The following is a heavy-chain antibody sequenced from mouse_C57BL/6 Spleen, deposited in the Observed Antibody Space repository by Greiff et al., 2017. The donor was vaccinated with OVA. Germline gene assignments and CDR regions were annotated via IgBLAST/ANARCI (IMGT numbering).Heavy chain of an antibody. J-gene: IGHJ3*01. CDR3: TGRYYDYDTWFAY. CDR2: IRNKANNHAT. V-gene: IGHV6-6*01. Sequence: EVKLMESGGGLVQPGGSMKLSCAASGFTFSDAWMDWVRQSPEKGLEWVAEIRNKANNHATYYAESVKGRFTISRDDSKSSVYLQMNSLRAEDTGIYYCTGRYYDYDTWFAYWGQGTLVTVSA. CDR1: GFTFSDAW. D-gene: IGHD2-4*01.